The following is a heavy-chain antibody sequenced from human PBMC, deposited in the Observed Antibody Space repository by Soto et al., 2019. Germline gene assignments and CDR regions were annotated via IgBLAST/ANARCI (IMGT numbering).Heavy chain of an antibody. CDR3: ARGAYSSGWYGGAFDI. CDR1: GYTFTSYG. J-gene: IGHJ3*02. CDR2: ISAYNGNT. Sequence: ASVKVSCKASGYTFTSYGISWVRQAPGRGLEWMGWISAYNGNTNYAQKLQGRVTMTTDTSTSTAYMELRSLRSDDTAVYYCARGAYSSGWYGGAFDIWGQGTMVTVSS. D-gene: IGHD6-19*01. V-gene: IGHV1-18*01.